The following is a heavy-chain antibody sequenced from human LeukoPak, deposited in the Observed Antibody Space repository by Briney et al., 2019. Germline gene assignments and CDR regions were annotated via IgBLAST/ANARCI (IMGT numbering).Heavy chain of an antibody. D-gene: IGHD5-18*01. Sequence: SETLSLTCTVSGYSISSGYYWGWIRQPPGKGLEWIGSIYHSGSTYYNPSLKSRVTISVDTSKNQFSLKLSSVTAADTAVYYCARAPFRYSYMYYFDYWGQGTLVTVSS. J-gene: IGHJ4*02. CDR3: ARAPFRYSYMYYFDY. CDR1: GYSISSGYY. V-gene: IGHV4-38-2*02. CDR2: IYHSGST.